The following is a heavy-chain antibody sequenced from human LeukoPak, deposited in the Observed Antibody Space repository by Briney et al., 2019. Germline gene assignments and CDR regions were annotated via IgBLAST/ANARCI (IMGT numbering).Heavy chain of an antibody. V-gene: IGHV4-39*07. CDR3: ARGGTMIVVAPDAFDI. D-gene: IGHD3-22*01. CDR1: GGSISSSSYY. Sequence: SETLSLTCTVSGGSISSSSYYWGWIRQPPGKGLEWIGSIYYSGSTYYNPSLKSRVTISVDTSKNQFSLKLSSVTAADTAVYYCARGGTMIVVAPDAFDIRGQGTMVTVSS. J-gene: IGHJ3*02. CDR2: IYYSGST.